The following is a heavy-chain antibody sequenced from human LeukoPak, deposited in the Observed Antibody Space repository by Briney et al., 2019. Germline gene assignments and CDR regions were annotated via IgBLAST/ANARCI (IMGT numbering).Heavy chain of an antibody. CDR1: GFTFSSYA. J-gene: IGHJ4*02. Sequence: GGSLRLSCAASGFTFSSYAMSWVRQAPGKGLEWVSTISGSGRSTYYADSVKGRFTISRDKSKNTLYLQMNSLRAEDTALYYCATNVDTSDDYWGQGTLVTVSS. D-gene: IGHD5-18*01. CDR2: ISGSGRST. V-gene: IGHV3-23*01. CDR3: ATNVDTSDDY.